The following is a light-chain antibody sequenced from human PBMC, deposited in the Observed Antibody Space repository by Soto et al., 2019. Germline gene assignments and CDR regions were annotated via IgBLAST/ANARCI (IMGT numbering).Light chain of an antibody. V-gene: IGLV1-40*01. Sequence: QSVLTQPPSVSGAPGQRVTVSCTGSSSNIGAGYDVHWYQQLPGTAPKLLIYENTNRPSRVPDRFSGSQSGTSASLAITGLQAEDEADYYCQSYDSSLSGWVFGGGTKLTVL. CDR1: SSNIGAGYD. J-gene: IGLJ2*01. CDR2: ENT. CDR3: QSYDSSLSGWV.